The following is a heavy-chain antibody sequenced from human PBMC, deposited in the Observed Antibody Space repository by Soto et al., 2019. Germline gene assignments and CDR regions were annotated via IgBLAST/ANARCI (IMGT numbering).Heavy chain of an antibody. D-gene: IGHD2-2*01. CDR3: ARGYCSRPSCSHFDC. CDR2: MSYDGSNK. CDR1: GFTFSSYA. Sequence: LRLSCAASGFTFSSYAVHWVRQAPGKGLEWVAVMSYDGSNKYYADSVKGRFTISSDNSKNTLYLQMNSLGTEDTAVYYCARGYCSRPSCSHFDCWGQGXLVTVYS. V-gene: IGHV3-30-3*01. J-gene: IGHJ4*02.